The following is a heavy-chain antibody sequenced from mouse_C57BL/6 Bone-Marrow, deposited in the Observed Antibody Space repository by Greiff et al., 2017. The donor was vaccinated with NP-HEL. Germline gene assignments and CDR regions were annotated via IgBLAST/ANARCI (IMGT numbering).Heavy chain of an antibody. CDR3: ARQLRPDYYAMDY. V-gene: IGHV1-7*01. Sequence: QVQLQQSGAELAKPGASVKLSCKASGYTFTSYWMHWVKQRPGQGLEWIGYINPSSGYTKYNQKFKDKATLTADKSSSTAYMQLSSLTYEDSAVYYCARQLRPDYYAMDYWGQGTSVTVSS. D-gene: IGHD3-2*02. CDR1: GYTFTSYW. CDR2: INPSSGYT. J-gene: IGHJ4*01.